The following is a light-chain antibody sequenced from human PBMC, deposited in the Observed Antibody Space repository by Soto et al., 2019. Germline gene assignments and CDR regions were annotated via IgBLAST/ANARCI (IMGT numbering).Light chain of an antibody. J-gene: IGLJ3*02. V-gene: IGLV1-47*02. Sequence: QSVLTQPPSASGTPGQRVTISCSGSNSNIGINAVYWYQQLPGAAPTFLIYSDSQRPSGVPDRFSASKSGTSATLAISGLRSEDEADYYCAAWDDGLRGPVFGGGNKLTVL. CDR3: AAWDDGLRGPV. CDR1: NSNIGINA. CDR2: SDS.